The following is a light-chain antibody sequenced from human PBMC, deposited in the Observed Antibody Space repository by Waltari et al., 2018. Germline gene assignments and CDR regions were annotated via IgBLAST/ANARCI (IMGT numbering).Light chain of an antibody. CDR1: TSDLGNHYY. Sequence: QSALTQPASVPGSPGQSITIPRTGTTSDLGNHYYVSWYQQHPGKAPNLVIYEGTNRPSGVSTRFSGSKSGSTASLTISGLQADDEAHYYCSSYTGSSTLLVFGGGTDLTVL. V-gene: IGLV2-14*01. J-gene: IGLJ2*01. CDR3: SSYTGSSTLLV. CDR2: EGT.